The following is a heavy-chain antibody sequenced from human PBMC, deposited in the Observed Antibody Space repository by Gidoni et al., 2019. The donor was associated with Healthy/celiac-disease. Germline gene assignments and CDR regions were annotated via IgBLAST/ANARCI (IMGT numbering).Heavy chain of an antibody. CDR1: GFTFGSYD. J-gene: IGHJ4*02. CDR2: ISGSGGSK. V-gene: IGHV3-23*01. Sequence: EVQLLESGGGLVQPGGSLSLSCAASGFTFGSYDMSWVRQAPGKGLEWVSAISGSGGSKYYADSVKGRFTIARDNSKNTLYLQMNSLRAEDTAVYYCAKDGRAAAGRRYDYWGQGTLVTVSS. CDR3: AKDGRAAAGRRYDY. D-gene: IGHD6-13*01.